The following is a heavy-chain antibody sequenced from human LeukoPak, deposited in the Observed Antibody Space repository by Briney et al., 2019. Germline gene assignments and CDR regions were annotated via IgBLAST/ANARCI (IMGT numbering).Heavy chain of an antibody. D-gene: IGHD5-24*01. Sequence: KPSETLYLTCTVSGGSISSFYWSWIRQPPGKGLEWIGYIYYSGSTNYNPSLKSRVTISVDTSKNQFSLKLSSVTAADTAVYYCASLGDGYNPAVYAFDYWGQGTLVTVSS. V-gene: IGHV4-59*01. J-gene: IGHJ4*02. CDR2: IYYSGST. CDR3: ASLGDGYNPAVYAFDY. CDR1: GGSISSFY.